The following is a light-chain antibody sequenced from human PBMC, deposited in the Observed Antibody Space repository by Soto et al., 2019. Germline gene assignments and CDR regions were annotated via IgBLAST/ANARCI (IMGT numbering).Light chain of an antibody. V-gene: IGLV2-14*01. CDR2: DVT. CDR3: SSYTSSSTPYV. Sequence: QSALTQPASVSGSPGQSITISCTGTSSDVGGYNYVSWYQQHPVKAPKLMIYDVTNRHSGVSDRFSGSKSGNTASLTISGLQAEDEADYYCSSYTSSSTPYVFGTGTQLTVL. J-gene: IGLJ1*01. CDR1: SSDVGGYNY.